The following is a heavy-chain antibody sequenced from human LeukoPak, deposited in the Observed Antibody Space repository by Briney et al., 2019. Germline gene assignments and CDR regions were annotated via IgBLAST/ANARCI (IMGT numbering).Heavy chain of an antibody. V-gene: IGHV3-74*01. CDR3: ASNGRYSSSWLLDY. J-gene: IGHJ4*02. D-gene: IGHD6-13*01. CDR1: GFTFSSYW. Sequence: PGVSLRLSCAASGFTFSSYWMHWVRQAPGKGLVWVSRINSDGSSTSYADSVKGRFTISRDNAKNTLYLQMNSLRAEDTAVYYCASNGRYSSSWLLDYWGQGTLVTVSS. CDR2: INSDGSST.